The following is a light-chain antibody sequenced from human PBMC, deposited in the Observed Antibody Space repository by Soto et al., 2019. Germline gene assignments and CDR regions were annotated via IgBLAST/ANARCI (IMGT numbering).Light chain of an antibody. CDR2: DAS. V-gene: IGKV3-11*01. J-gene: IGKJ4*01. CDR3: QQRSNWPRLT. CDR1: QSVSSY. Sequence: EIVLTQSPATLSLSPGERATLSCRASQSVSSYLAWYQQKPGQAPSLLIYDASNRATGIPARFSGSGSGTDFTLTISSLEPEDFAVYYWQQRSNWPRLTFGGGTKVEIK.